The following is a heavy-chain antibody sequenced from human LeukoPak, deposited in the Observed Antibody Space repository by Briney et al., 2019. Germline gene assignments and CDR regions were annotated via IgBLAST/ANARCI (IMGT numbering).Heavy chain of an antibody. CDR1: GYTFTGYY. V-gene: IGHV1-2*02. CDR3: ARDHADFWSGSYNWFDP. J-gene: IGHJ5*02. CDR2: INPNSGGT. Sequence: ASVKVSCKASGYTFTGYYMHWVRQAPGQGLEWMGWINPNSGGTNYAQKFQGRVTMTRDTSISTAYMELSRLRSDDTAVYYCARDHADFWSGSYNWFDPWGQGTLVTVSS. D-gene: IGHD3-3*01.